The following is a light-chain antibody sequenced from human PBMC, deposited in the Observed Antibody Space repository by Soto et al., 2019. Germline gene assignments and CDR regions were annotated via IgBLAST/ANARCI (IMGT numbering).Light chain of an antibody. J-gene: IGKJ2*01. Sequence: EIVMTQSPATLSVSPGERATLSCRAGQSVSSNLAWYQHKPGQVPRLLIYSASSRAAGIPARFSGSGSGTEFTLTISSLQSEDFAIYYCQQYNNWPPMFTFGQGTTLQIK. CDR1: QSVSSN. CDR3: QQYNNWPPMFT. V-gene: IGKV3-15*01. CDR2: SAS.